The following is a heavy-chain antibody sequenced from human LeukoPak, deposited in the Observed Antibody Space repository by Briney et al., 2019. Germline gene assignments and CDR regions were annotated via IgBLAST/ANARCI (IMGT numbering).Heavy chain of an antibody. CDR2: ISSNGGST. Sequence: GGSLRLSCSASGFTFSSYAMHWVRQAPGKGLEYVSAISSNGGSTYYADSVKGRFTISRDNSKNTLYLQTSSLRAEDTAVYYCVKGIAPGTLGGSYYDYYYYGMDVWGQGTTVTVSS. V-gene: IGHV3-64D*06. CDR1: GFTFSSYA. CDR3: VKGIAPGTLGGSYYDYYYYGMDV. D-gene: IGHD1-26*01. J-gene: IGHJ6*02.